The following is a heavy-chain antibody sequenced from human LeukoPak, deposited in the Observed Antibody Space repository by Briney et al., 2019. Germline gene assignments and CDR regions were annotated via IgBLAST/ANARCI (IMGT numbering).Heavy chain of an antibody. CDR3: AKGSHGDHEN. CDR2: ITGRCDVT. J-gene: IGHJ4*02. Sequence: GGSLRLSCAASGFTFNNYAMSWIRQAPRQGLEWVSAITGRCDVTYYADSVKGRFTISRDNSKNTLSLQMDSLRAEDTAVYYCAKGSHGDHENWGQGTLVTVSS. D-gene: IGHD4-17*01. CDR1: GFTFNNYA. V-gene: IGHV3-23*01.